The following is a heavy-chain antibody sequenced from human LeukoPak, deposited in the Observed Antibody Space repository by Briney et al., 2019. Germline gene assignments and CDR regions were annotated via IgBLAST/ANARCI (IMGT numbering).Heavy chain of an antibody. D-gene: IGHD2-2*01. J-gene: IGHJ5*02. CDR1: GGSFSGYY. CDR3: ARRGRKGMRDIVVVPAAVRWFDP. Sequence: PSETLSLTCAVYGGSFSGYYWSWIRQPPGKGLEWIGEINHSGSTNYNPSLKSRVTISVDTSKNQFSLKLSSVAAADTAVYYCARRGRKGMRDIVVVPAAVRWFDPWGQGTLVTVSS. V-gene: IGHV4-34*01. CDR2: INHSGST.